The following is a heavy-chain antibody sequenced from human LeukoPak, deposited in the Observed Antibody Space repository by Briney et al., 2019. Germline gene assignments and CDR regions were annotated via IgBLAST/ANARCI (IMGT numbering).Heavy chain of an antibody. CDR3: ARVRRYSSSWGYYFDY. CDR2: IKQDGSEK. D-gene: IGHD6-13*01. Sequence: RGSLRLSCAASGFTFSSYWMSWVRQAPGKGLEWVANIKQDGSEKYYVDSVKGRFTISRDNAKNSLYLQMNSLRAEDTAVYYCARVRRYSSSWGYYFDYWGQGTLVTVSS. J-gene: IGHJ4*02. CDR1: GFTFSSYW. V-gene: IGHV3-7*01.